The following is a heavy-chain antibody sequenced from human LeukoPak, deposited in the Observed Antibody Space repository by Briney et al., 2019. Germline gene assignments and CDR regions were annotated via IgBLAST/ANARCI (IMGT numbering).Heavy chain of an antibody. CDR3: ARDRYSSSWYFLEYFQH. CDR1: GFTFSIYW. Sequence: GGSMTLSCAPSGFTFSIYWMSWVRQAPGKGLEWVANIKQDGSEKYHVDSVKGRFTISRDNAKNSLYLQMNSLRAEDTAVYYCARDRYSSSWYFLEYFQHWGQGTLVTVSS. V-gene: IGHV3-7*01. CDR2: IKQDGSEK. D-gene: IGHD6-13*01. J-gene: IGHJ1*01.